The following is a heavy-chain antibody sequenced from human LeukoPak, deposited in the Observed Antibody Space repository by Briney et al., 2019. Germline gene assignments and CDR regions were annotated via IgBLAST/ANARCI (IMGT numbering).Heavy chain of an antibody. V-gene: IGHV4-34*01. CDR1: GGSFSGYY. J-gene: IGHJ4*02. CDR2: INHSGST. Sequence: PSETLSLTCAVYGGSFSGYYWSWIRQPPGKGLEWIGEINHSGSTNYNPSLKSRVTISVDTSKNQFSLKLSSVTAADTAVYYCARDNIVATIRFSYWGQGTLVTVSS. D-gene: IGHD5-12*01. CDR3: ARDNIVATIRFSY.